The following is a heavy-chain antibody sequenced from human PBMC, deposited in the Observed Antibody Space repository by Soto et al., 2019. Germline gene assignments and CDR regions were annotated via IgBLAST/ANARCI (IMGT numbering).Heavy chain of an antibody. CDR3: ARPDGATYNFRY. D-gene: IGHD1-1*01. J-gene: IGHJ4*02. CDR1: GFIFNTYS. CDR2: ISTTGGST. V-gene: IGHV3-23*01. Sequence: DVQLLESGGGLVQPGGSLRLSCAASGFIFNTYSMSWVRQAPGKGLEWVSAISTTGGSTYYADSVKGRFAISRDNSQNTLYLQVNSLRAEDMAIYYCARPDGATYNFRYWGQGTLVTVSS.